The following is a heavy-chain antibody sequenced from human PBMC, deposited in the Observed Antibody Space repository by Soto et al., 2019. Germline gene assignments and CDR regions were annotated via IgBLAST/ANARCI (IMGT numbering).Heavy chain of an antibody. CDR1: DGSISSGGYS. CDR3: ARRPYTYGYYFDS. J-gene: IGHJ4*02. Sequence: SETLSLTCAVSDGSISSGGYSWIWIRQPPGKGLEWIGYIYDFENTSYNPSLKTRVTISIDRSKNLLSLSLSSVTAADTAVYYCARRPYTYGYYFDSWGRGILVTVS. V-gene: IGHV4-30-2*01. D-gene: IGHD5-18*01. CDR2: IYDFENT.